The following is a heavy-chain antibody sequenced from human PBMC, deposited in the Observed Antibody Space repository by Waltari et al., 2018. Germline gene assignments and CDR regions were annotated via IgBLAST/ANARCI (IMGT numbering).Heavy chain of an antibody. CDR3: AKRLLEPQVGAFDV. CDR1: GFTFSRYS. J-gene: IGHJ3*01. Sequence: EVQLLQSGGGLVQPGGSLRPPCEAFGFTFSRYSRSWFRQAPGKGLEWVSAISGGGQTTLYADSVKGRFSISRDNSKNTLSLQVNSLRAEDSAVYYCAKRLLEPQVGAFDVWGQGTMVTVSS. D-gene: IGHD3-3*01. CDR2: ISGGGQTT. V-gene: IGHV3-23*01.